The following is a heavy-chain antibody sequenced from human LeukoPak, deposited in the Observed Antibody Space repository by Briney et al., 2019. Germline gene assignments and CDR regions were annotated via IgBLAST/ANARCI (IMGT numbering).Heavy chain of an antibody. CDR2: INHSGST. D-gene: IGHD3-10*01. CDR3: ARVGEVRGVRYNWFDP. V-gene: IGHV4-34*01. CDR1: GGSFSGYY. J-gene: IGHJ5*02. Sequence: KSSETLSLTCAVYGGSFSGYYWSWIRQPPGKGLEWIGEINHSGSTNYNPSLKSRVTISVDTSKNQFSLKLSSVTAADTAVYYCARVGEVRGVRYNWFDPWGQGTLVTVSS.